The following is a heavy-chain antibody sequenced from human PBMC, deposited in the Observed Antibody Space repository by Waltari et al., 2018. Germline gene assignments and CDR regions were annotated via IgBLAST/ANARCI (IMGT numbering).Heavy chain of an antibody. V-gene: IGHV3-53*01. CDR2: IYSGGKT. Sequence: EVQLVESGGGLIQPGGSLRLSCAASGFTVSSTYMSWVRQAPGKGLEGVSVIYSGGKTYYADSVKGRFTISRDNSKNTLYLQMNSLRADDTAVYYCARDPGGRYYFDYWGQGSLVTVSS. D-gene: IGHD1-26*01. CDR1: GFTVSSTY. J-gene: IGHJ4*02. CDR3: ARDPGGRYYFDY.